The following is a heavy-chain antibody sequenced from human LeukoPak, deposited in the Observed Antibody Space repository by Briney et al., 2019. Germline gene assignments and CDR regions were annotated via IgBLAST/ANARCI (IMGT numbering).Heavy chain of an antibody. CDR2: ISWNSGSI. CDR1: GFTFDDYA. D-gene: IGHD6-13*01. Sequence: PGRSLRLSCAASGFTFDDYAMHWVRQAPGKGLEWVSGISWNSGSIGYADSVKGRFTISRDNSKNTLYLQMNSLRAEDTAVYYCARESYSSSWSLDYWGQGTLVTVSS. J-gene: IGHJ4*02. V-gene: IGHV3-9*01. CDR3: ARESYSSSWSLDY.